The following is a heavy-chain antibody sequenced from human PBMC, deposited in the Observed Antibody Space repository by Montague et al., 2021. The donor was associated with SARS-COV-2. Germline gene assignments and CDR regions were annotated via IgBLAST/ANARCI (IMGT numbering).Heavy chain of an antibody. D-gene: IGHD3-10*01. J-gene: IGHJ6*02. CDR2: IYTSGST. Sequence: TLSLTCTVSGGSISSGSYYWNWIRQPAGKGLEWIGRIYTSGSTYYNPSLKSRVTISLDSSKNQFSLNLTSVTAADTAVYYCARGSMVRGGKVYYGVDVWGQGTTVTVSS. CDR3: ARGSMVRGGKVYYGVDV. CDR1: GGSISSGSYY. V-gene: IGHV4-61*02.